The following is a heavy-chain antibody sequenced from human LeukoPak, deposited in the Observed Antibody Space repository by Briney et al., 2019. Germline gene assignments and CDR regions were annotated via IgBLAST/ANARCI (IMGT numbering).Heavy chain of an antibody. J-gene: IGHJ4*02. CDR1: GFTFSSYA. Sequence: GGSLRLSCAASGFTFSSYAMNWVRQAPGKGLEWVSGINFSSDDSGDNTYYADSVGGRFSISRDNSQNTVFLQMNSLRVEDTAAYYCVATFTVFGVISTIEWGQGTLVTVSS. CDR3: VATFTVFGVISTIE. CDR2: INFSSDDSGDNT. V-gene: IGHV3-23*01. D-gene: IGHD3-3*01.